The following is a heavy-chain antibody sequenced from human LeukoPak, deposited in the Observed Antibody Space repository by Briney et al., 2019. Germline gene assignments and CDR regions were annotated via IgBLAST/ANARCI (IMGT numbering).Heavy chain of an antibody. CDR3: ASRGSRDGYNTAYFDY. CDR2: IKQDGSEK. Sequence: PGGSLRLSCAASGFTFSSYWMSWVRQAPGKGLEWVANIKQDGSEKYYVDSVKGRFTISRDNAKNSLYLQMNSLRAEDTAVYYCASRGSRDGYNTAYFDYWGQGTLVTVSS. CDR1: GFTFSSYW. J-gene: IGHJ4*02. D-gene: IGHD5-24*01. V-gene: IGHV3-7*01.